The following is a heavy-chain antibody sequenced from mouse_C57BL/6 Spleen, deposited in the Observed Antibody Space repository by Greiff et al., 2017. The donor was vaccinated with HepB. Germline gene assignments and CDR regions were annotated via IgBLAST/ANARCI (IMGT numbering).Heavy chain of an antibody. V-gene: IGHV1-64*01. CDR1: GYTFTSYW. Sequence: VQLQQSGAELVKPGASVKLSCKASGYTFTSYWMHWVKQRPGQGLEWIGMIHPNSGSTNYNEKFKSKATLTVDKSSSTAYMQLSSLTSEDSAVYYCAREVTTRRLDYWGQGTTLTVSS. CDR3: AREVTTRRLDY. D-gene: IGHD2-3*01. J-gene: IGHJ2*01. CDR2: IHPNSGST.